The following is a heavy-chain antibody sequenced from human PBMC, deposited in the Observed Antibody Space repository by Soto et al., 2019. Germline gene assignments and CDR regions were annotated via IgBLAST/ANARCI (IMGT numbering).Heavy chain of an antibody. Sequence: GGSLRLSCAASGFTFSSYAMHWVRQAPGKGLEWVAVISYDGSNKYYADSVKGRFTISRDNSKNTLYLQMNSLRAEDTAVYYCAREWLWIWYPLDYYYDGMDVSGQGTTVTVSS. CDR1: GFTFSSYA. CDR3: AREWLWIWYPLDYYYDGMDV. CDR2: ISYDGSNK. V-gene: IGHV3-30-3*01. D-gene: IGHD5-12*01. J-gene: IGHJ6*02.